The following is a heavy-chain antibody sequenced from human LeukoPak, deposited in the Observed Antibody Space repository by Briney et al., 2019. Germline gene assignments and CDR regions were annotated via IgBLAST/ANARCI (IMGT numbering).Heavy chain of an antibody. D-gene: IGHD5-18*01. CDR1: GGSISNYY. Sequence: SETLSLTCTVSGGSISNYYWSWIRQPAGKGLEWIGRINTSGSTNYNPSLESRVTMSVDTSKNQFSLKLNSVTAADTAVYFCARSRGTALVTRFDYWGQGTLVTVSS. J-gene: IGHJ4*02. CDR3: ARSRGTALVTRFDY. CDR2: INTSGST. V-gene: IGHV4-4*07.